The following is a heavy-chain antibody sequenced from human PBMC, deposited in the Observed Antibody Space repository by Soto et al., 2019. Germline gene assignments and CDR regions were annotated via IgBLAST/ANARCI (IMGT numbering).Heavy chain of an antibody. J-gene: IGHJ3*02. V-gene: IGHV4-59*01. CDR3: ARDRPTIFGAGHAFDI. CDR2: IYYSGST. Sequence: SETLSLTCTVSGGSISSYYWSWIRQPPGKGLEWIGYIYYSGSTNYNPSLKSRVTISVDTSKNQFSLKLSSVTAADTAVYYCARDRPTIFGAGHAFDIWGQGTMVTVSS. D-gene: IGHD3-3*01. CDR1: GGSISSYY.